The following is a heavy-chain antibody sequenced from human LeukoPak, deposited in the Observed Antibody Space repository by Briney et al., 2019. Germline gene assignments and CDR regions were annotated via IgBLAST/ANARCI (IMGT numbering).Heavy chain of an antibody. V-gene: IGHV4-39*07. J-gene: IGHJ4*02. CDR3: ARAQDERNFDY. Sequence: SETLSLTCTVSGGSISSGGYYWSWIRQPPGKGLEWIGEINHSGSTNYNPSLKSRVTISVDTSKNQFSLKLSSVTAADTAVYYCARAQDERNFDYWGQGTLVTVSS. CDR2: INHSGST. CDR1: GGSISSGGYY. D-gene: IGHD2-15*01.